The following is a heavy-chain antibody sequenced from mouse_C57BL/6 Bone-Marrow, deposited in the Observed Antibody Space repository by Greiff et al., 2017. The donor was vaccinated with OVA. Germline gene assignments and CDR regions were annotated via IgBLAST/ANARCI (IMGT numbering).Heavy chain of an antibody. D-gene: IGHD1-1*01. CDR1: GFNIKDDY. Sequence: LVESGAELVRPGASVKLSCTASGFNIKDDYMHWVKQRPEQGLEWIGWIDPENGDTEYASKFQGKATITADTSSNTAYLQLSSLTSEDTAVYYCTMDGSSYAFDYWGQGTTLTVSS. J-gene: IGHJ2*01. CDR2: IDPENGDT. CDR3: TMDGSSYAFDY. V-gene: IGHV14-4*01.